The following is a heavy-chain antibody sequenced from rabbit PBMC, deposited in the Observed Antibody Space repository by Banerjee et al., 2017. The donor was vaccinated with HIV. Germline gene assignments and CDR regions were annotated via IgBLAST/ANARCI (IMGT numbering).Heavy chain of an antibody. V-gene: IGHV1S45*01. J-gene: IGHJ4*01. CDR3: GRGYGGYNVYGYSYAL. CDR1: GIDFSSYG. CDR2: IYAGSSGTT. Sequence: QEQLVESGGGLVTLGGSLKLSCKASGIDFSSYGISWVRQAPGKGLEWIACIYAGSSGTTYYARWAKGRFTISKTSSTTVTLQMTSLTAADTATYFCGRGYGGYNVYGYSYALWGQGTLVTVS. D-gene: IGHD7-1*01.